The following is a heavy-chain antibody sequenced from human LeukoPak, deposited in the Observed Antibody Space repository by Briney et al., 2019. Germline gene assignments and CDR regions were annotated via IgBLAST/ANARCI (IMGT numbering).Heavy chain of an antibody. CDR3: ARVGDGLNDAFDI. V-gene: IGHV1-2*06. J-gene: IGHJ3*02. CDR1: GYTFTGYY. CDR2: INPNSGGT. D-gene: IGHD5-24*01. Sequence: ASVKVSCKASGYTFTGYYMSWVRQAPGQGLEWMGRINPNSGGTNYAQKFQGRVTMTRDTSISTAYMELRRLRSDDTAVYYCARVGDGLNDAFDIWGQGTMVTVSS.